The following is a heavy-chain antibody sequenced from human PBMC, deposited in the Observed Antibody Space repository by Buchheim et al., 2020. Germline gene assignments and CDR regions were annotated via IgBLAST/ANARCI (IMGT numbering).Heavy chain of an antibody. Sequence: QVQLVESGGGVVQPGRSLRLSCAASGFTFSSYGMHWVRQAPGKGLEWVAFIWYDGSNKYYADSVKGRFTISRDNSKNTLYLQMNSLRAEDTAVYYCARDLRPDDSMVLWGQGTL. CDR1: GFTFSSYG. CDR3: ARDLRPDDSMVL. J-gene: IGHJ4*02. V-gene: IGHV3-33*01. D-gene: IGHD3-22*01. CDR2: IWYDGSNK.